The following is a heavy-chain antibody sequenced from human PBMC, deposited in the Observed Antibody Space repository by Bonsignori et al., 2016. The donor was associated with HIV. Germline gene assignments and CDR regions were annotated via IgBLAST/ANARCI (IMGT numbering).Heavy chain of an antibody. D-gene: IGHD1-26*01. CDR2: ISVGRGST. J-gene: IGHJ4*02. V-gene: IGHV3-23*01. Sequence: VRQMPGKGLEWVSGISVGRGSTFYADSVKGRFTISRDNSRNTLWLQMNSLRAEDTALYYCAKDLGLLRSSEYWGQGALVTVSS. CDR3: AKDLGLLRSSEY.